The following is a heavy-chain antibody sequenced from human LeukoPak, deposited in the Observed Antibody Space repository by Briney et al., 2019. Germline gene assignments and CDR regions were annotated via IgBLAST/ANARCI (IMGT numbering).Heavy chain of an antibody. D-gene: IGHD6-6*01. J-gene: IGHJ5*02. V-gene: IGHV4-38-2*02. CDR2: IYHSGST. Sequence: SETLSLTCTVSGYSISSGYYWGRIRQPPGKGLEWIGSIYHSGSTYYNPSLKSRVTISVDTSKNQFSLKLSSVTAADTAVYYCARQVARPSDNWFDPWGQGTLVTVSS. CDR1: GYSISSGYY. CDR3: ARQVARPSDNWFDP.